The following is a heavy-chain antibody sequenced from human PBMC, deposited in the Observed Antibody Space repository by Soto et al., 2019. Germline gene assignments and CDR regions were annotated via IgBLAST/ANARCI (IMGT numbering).Heavy chain of an antibody. Sequence: QVQLVQSGAEVEKPGASVQISCKASGYSSTNYAIHWVRQAPGQRLEWMGWINAGNGHTIYSKKFQDRVTITRDTSTRTSCMELSSLGSEDTAVYYCATSPRGMGSYSNPFDMWGQGTKGTVTS. CDR2: INAGNGHT. J-gene: IGHJ3*02. D-gene: IGHD3-10*01. CDR1: GYSSTNYA. V-gene: IGHV1-3*01. CDR3: ATSPRGMGSYSNPFDM.